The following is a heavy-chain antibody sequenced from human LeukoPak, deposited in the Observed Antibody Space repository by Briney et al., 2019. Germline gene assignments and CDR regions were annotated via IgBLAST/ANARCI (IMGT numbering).Heavy chain of an antibody. D-gene: IGHD4-17*01. CDR1: GGSISSYY. V-gene: IGHV4-4*07. Sequence: PSETLSLTCTVSGGSISSYYSSWIRQPAGKGLEWIGRIYTSGSTNYNPSLKSRVTMSVDTSKNQFSLKLSSVTAADTAVYYCARDPLTDYGDYWAFDIWGQGTMVTVSS. CDR2: IYTSGST. CDR3: ARDPLTDYGDYWAFDI. J-gene: IGHJ3*02.